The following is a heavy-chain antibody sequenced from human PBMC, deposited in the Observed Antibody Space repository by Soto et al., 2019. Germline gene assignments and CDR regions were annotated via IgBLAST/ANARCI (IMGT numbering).Heavy chain of an antibody. V-gene: IGHV5-51*01. CDR3: ARPLVKGSGYVTDYFDY. J-gene: IGHJ4*02. CDR1: GYSFTSYW. Sequence: HGESLKISCKGSGYSFTSYWIGWVRQMPGKGLEWMGIIYPGDSDTRYSPSFQGQVTISADKSISTAYLQWSSLKASDTAMYYCARPLVKGSGYVTDYFDYWGQGTLVNVSS. CDR2: IYPGDSDT. D-gene: IGHD5-12*01.